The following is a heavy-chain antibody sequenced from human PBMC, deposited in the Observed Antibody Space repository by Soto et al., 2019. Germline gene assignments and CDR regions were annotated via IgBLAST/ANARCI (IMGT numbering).Heavy chain of an antibody. Sequence: DTLSLTCTLSAGSSSSSSYYGGWIRQPPGKGLEWMGGIYYSGSTYYNPSLKSRVTISVDTSKNHFSLKLSSVTAADTAVYYWARLNYDYWGRDGWGQGTTVNVSS. CDR1: AGSSSSSSYY. CDR2: IYYSGST. V-gene: IGHV4-39*02. J-gene: IGHJ6*02. CDR3: ARLNYDYWGRDG.